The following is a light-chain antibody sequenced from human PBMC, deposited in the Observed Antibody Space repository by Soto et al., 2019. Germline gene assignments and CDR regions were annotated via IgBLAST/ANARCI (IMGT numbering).Light chain of an antibody. CDR3: QQYNSYSPKT. J-gene: IGKJ1*01. V-gene: IGKV1-5*01. CDR2: DAS. Sequence: DIQMTQSPSTLSASVGDRVTITCRASQSISSWLAWYQQKPGKAPKLLIYDASSLESGVPSRFSGSGSGTEFTLTISSLQPDDFATYYCQQYNSYSPKTFGQGTKLDIK. CDR1: QSISSW.